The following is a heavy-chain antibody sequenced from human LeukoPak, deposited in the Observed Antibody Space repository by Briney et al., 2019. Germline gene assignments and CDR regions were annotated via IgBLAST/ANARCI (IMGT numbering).Heavy chain of an antibody. Sequence: SETLSLTCAASGYSISSGHYWGWIRQPPGKGLEWIGSIYHSGSTYYNPSLKSRVTISVDTSKNQFSLKLSSVTAADTAVYYCARLRISVVVVAATYIFDYWGQGTLVTVSS. CDR1: GYSISSGHY. D-gene: IGHD2-15*01. CDR2: IYHSGST. CDR3: ARLRISVVVVAATYIFDY. J-gene: IGHJ4*02. V-gene: IGHV4-38-2*01.